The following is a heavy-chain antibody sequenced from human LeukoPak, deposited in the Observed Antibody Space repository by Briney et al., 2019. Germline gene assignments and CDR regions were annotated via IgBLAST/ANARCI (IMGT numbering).Heavy chain of an antibody. V-gene: IGHV3-48*04. D-gene: IGHD3-22*01. CDR1: GFTFSSYS. CDR3: ARDRGAGYYDSSGFDY. J-gene: IGHJ4*02. CDR2: ISSSSSTI. Sequence: GGSLRLSCAASGFTFSSYSMNWVRQAPGKGLEWVSYISSSSSTIYYADSVKGRFTTSRDNAKNSLYLQMNSLRAEDTAVYYCARDRGAGYYDSSGFDYWGQGTLVTVSS.